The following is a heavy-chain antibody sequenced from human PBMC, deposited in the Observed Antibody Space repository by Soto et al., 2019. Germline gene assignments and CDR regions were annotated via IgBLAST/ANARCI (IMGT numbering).Heavy chain of an antibody. CDR2: ISAYNGNT. CDR3: ARDNSHYYGSLSYFFTRYYYGIDV. V-gene: IGHV1-18*01. J-gene: IGHJ6*02. Sequence: GASVKVSCKASGYTFTSYGISWVRQAPGQGLEWMGWISAYNGNTNYAQKLQGRVTMTTDTSTSTAYMELRSLRSDDTAVYYCARDNSHYYGSLSYFFTRYYYGIDVRAQRTTDTGSS. CDR1: GYTFTSYG. D-gene: IGHD3-10*01.